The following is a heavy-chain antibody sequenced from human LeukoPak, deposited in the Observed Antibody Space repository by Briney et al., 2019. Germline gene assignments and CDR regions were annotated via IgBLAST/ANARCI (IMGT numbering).Heavy chain of an antibody. V-gene: IGHV3-21*01. CDR2: ISSGSDYI. D-gene: IGHD6-6*01. CDR3: TRDLSLAAPQGCDY. CDR1: GFTFSRYR. Sequence: GGSLRLSCTASGFTFSRYRVNWVRQGPGKGLERVSTISSGSDYIYYADSVRGRFTISCDNAENSLYLRMSRVRAEQTAVYCCTRDLSLAAPQGCDYWGRATLVTVSS. J-gene: IGHJ4*02.